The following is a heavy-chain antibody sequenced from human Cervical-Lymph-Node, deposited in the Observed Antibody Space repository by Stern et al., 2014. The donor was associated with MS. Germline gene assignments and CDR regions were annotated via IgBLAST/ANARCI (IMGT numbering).Heavy chain of an antibody. V-gene: IGHV3-53*01. CDR3: ARDRAFPYYGLDV. Sequence: VQLVQSGGGLIQPGGSLRLSCAASGFSVRTYYMNWVRQAPGKGLEWVSVVYSGIGTQYADSVKGRFTISRDNSKNKVFLQMNRLRAEDTAVYYCARDRAFPYYGLDVWGQGTTVTVSS. D-gene: IGHD3-16*01. CDR2: VYSGIGT. J-gene: IGHJ6*02. CDR1: GFSVRTYY.